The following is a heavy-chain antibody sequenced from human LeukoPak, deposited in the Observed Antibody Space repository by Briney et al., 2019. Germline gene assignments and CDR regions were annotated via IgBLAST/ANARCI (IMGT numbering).Heavy chain of an antibody. J-gene: IGHJ4*02. D-gene: IGHD2-15*01. V-gene: IGHV3-74*01. CDR3: VVGGSPGY. CDR2: ISTNGYTT. CDR1: GLAFSAYK. Sequence: GGSLRLSCAASGLAFSAYKMHWVRQAPRKGLVWVPRISTNGYTTDYADFVQGRFTASRDNTKNTWSLEMNSLRAEDTAVYYCVVGGSPGYWGQGTLVTVSS.